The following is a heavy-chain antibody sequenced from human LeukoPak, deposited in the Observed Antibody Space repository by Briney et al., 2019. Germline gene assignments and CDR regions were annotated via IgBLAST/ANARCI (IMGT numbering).Heavy chain of an antibody. Sequence: GGSLRLSCAAAGFTFSNYAIPWARQAQGRGREWVSSISGSGGSIYYADSVKGRFTISRDNSKNTLYLQMYSLRAEDTAVYYCAKVEGASKASVYWGQGALVTVSS. CDR3: AKVEGASKASVY. J-gene: IGHJ4*02. V-gene: IGHV3-23*01. D-gene: IGHD1-1*01. CDR1: GFTFSNYA. CDR2: ISGSGGSI.